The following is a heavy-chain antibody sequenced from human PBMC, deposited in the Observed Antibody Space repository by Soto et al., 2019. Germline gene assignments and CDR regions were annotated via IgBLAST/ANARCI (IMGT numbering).Heavy chain of an antibody. Sequence: ASLRLSCAPSGFTVSNNYMSWVRQAPWKGLEGVSVIYSAGNTFYSDSVKGRFTISRDNSKNTLYLQMSSLRAEDTAVYYCATSPGRNYWGQGTLVTASS. J-gene: IGHJ4*02. CDR3: ATSPGRNY. D-gene: IGHD4-17*01. CDR1: GFTVSNNY. CDR2: IYSAGNT. V-gene: IGHV3-53*01.